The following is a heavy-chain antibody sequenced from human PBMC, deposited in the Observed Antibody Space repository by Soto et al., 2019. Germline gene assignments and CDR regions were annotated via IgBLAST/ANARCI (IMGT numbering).Heavy chain of an antibody. CDR1: GGSFSGYY. V-gene: IGHV4-34*01. J-gene: IGHJ4*02. D-gene: IGHD5-18*01. CDR2: INHSGST. Sequence: QVHLQQWGAGLLKPSETLSLTCAVYGGSFSGYYWSWIRQPPGKGLEWIGEINHSGSTNYNPSLKSRVTISIDTSKNQFSLKLSSVTAADTAVYHCARERGYSYGYYYWGQGTLVTVSS. CDR3: ARERGYSYGYYY.